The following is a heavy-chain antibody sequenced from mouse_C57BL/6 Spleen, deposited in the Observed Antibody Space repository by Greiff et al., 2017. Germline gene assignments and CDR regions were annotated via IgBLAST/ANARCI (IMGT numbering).Heavy chain of an antibody. D-gene: IGHD2-4*01. CDR3: ARFLREDYESAMDY. CDR2: INPNNGGT. CDR1: GYTFTDYN. J-gene: IGHJ4*01. V-gene: IGHV1-18*01. Sequence: VQLQQSGPELVKPGASVKIPCKASGYTFTDYNMDWVKQSHGKSLEWIGDINPNNGGTIYNQKFKGKATLTVDKSSSTAYMELRSLTSEDTAVYYCARFLREDYESAMDYWGQGTSVTVSS.